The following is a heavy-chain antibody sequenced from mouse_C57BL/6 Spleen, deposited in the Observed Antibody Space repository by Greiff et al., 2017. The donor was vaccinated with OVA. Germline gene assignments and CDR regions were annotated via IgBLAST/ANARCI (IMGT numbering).Heavy chain of an antibody. D-gene: IGHD4-1*01. V-gene: IGHV1-39*01. CDR3: ARGGTGSYIDY. CDR2: INPNYGTT. J-gene: IGHJ2*01. CDR1: GYSFTDYN. Sequence: VQLKESGPELVKPGASVKISCTASGYSFTDYNMNWVKQSTGKSLEWIGVINPNYGTTSYTQKFKGKATLTVDQSSITAYMQLNSLTSEDAAVYYCARGGTGSYIDYWGQGTTLTVSS.